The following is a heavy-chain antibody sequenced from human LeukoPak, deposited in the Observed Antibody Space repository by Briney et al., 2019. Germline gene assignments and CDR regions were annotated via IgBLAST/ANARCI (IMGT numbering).Heavy chain of an antibody. V-gene: IGHV4-59*01. CDR2: IFYSGST. Sequence: SETLSLTCTVSGGSISTYYWSWIRQPPGKGLEWIGYIFYSGSTNYNPSLKSRVAISVDTSKNQFSLNLSSVTAADTAVYYCASEVAYRYCSSTSCYFGVGDYYYYMDVWGKGTTVTISS. J-gene: IGHJ6*03. D-gene: IGHD2-2*01. CDR1: GGSISTYY. CDR3: ASEVAYRYCSSTSCYFGVGDYYYYMDV.